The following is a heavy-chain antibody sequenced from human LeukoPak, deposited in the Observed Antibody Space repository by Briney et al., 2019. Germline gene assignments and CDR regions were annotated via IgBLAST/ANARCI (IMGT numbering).Heavy chain of an antibody. J-gene: IGHJ4*02. CDR3: ARKFWFGESLDY. CDR2: IYYSGST. D-gene: IGHD3-10*01. V-gene: IGHV4-30-4*01. CDR1: GGSISSGDYY. Sequence: PSETLSLTCTVSGGSISSGDYYWSWIRQPPGKGLEWIGYIYYSGSTYYNPSLKSRVTISVDTSKNQFSLKLSSVTAGDTAVYYCARKFWFGESLDYWGQGTLVTVSS.